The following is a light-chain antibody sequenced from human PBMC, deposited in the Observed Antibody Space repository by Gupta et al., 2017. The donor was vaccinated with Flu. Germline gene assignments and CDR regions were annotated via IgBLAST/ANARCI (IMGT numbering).Light chain of an antibody. CDR3: QQRTNWSWT. CDR2: DAS. CDR1: QSVRSY. V-gene: IGKV3-11*01. J-gene: IGKJ1*01. Sequence: LATLSLSPGERATLSCRASQSVRSYLAWYQQRPGQAPRLLIYDASNRATGVPTRFSGSGFETDFTLTISSLEPEDFAVYYCQQRTNWSWTFGQGTKVEI.